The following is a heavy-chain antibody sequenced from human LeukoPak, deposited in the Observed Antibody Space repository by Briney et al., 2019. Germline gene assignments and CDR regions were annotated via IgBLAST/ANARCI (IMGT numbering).Heavy chain of an antibody. D-gene: IGHD3-3*01. CDR2: ISYDGSNK. J-gene: IGHJ6*02. CDR3: ARGTIFGVVINYYYYYGMDV. CDR1: GFTFSSYA. V-gene: IGHV3-30-3*01. Sequence: GGSLRLSCAASGFTFSSYAMHWVRQALGKGLEWVAVISYDGSNKYYADSVKGRFTISRDNSKNTLYLQMNSLRAEDTAVYYCARGTIFGVVINYYYYYGMDVWGQGTTVTVSS.